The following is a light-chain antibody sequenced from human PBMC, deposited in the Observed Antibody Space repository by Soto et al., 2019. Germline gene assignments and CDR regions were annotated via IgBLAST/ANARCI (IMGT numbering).Light chain of an antibody. CDR2: DAS. J-gene: IGKJ1*01. CDR3: QYYDKSTWT. Sequence: IVLTQSPATLSVSPGETATLSCRASENINTYLAWYQQKPGQAPKLLIYDASNRATGIPARFSASGSGTDFTLSISSLEPEDFAVYYCQYYDKSTWTFGQGTKVDIK. CDR1: ENINTY. V-gene: IGKV3-11*01.